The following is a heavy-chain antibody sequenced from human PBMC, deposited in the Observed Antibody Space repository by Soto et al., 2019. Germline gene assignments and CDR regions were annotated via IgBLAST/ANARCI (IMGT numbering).Heavy chain of an antibody. J-gene: IGHJ4*02. CDR2: VYYSGTT. CDR1: GGSIRNGDYY. CDR3: VTVNLVGAAYYFDY. V-gene: IGHV4-30-4*01. Sequence: QVQLQEWGPGLVKPSQTLSLTCTVSGGSIRNGDYYWGWIRQPPGKGLEWIGYVYYSGTTYSHPSLKSRVTISVDTSENEFSLRLSSVIAADTAVYYCVTVNLVGAAYYFDYWGPGTLVTVSS. D-gene: IGHD1-26*01.